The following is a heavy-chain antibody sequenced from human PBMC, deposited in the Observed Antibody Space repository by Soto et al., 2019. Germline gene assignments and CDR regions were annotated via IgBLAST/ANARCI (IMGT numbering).Heavy chain of an antibody. CDR1: GFTFSSYG. D-gene: IGHD3-3*01. J-gene: IGHJ4*02. Sequence: QVQLVESGGGVVQPGRSLRLSCAASGFTFSSYGMHWVRQAPGKGLEWVAVISYDGSNKYYADSVKGRFTISRDNSKNTLYLQMNSLRAEDTAVYYCAKDLGYYDFWSGSSDWGQGTLVTVSS. CDR3: AKDLGYYDFWSGSSD. CDR2: ISYDGSNK. V-gene: IGHV3-30*18.